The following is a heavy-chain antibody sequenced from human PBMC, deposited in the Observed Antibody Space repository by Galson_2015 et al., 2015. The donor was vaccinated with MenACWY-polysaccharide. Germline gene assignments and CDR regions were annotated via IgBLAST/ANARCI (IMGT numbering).Heavy chain of an antibody. CDR1: GFTFSSDA. CDR2: IAYDGSIK. Sequence: SPRLPCAAAGFTFSSDALHWFRQAPGKGLVWVAVIAYDGSIKYYADSVKGRFTISRDNSKNTLSLQMNSLRLEDTAVYYCARSRTSAWHNFEYWGLGTLVTVSS. J-gene: IGHJ4*02. V-gene: IGHV3-30-3*01. D-gene: IGHD3-3*01. CDR3: ARSRTSAWHNFEY.